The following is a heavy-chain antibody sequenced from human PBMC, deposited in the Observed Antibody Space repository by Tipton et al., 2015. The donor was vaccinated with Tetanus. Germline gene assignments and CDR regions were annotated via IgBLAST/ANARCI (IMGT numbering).Heavy chain of an antibody. V-gene: IGHV3-23*01. Sequence: SLRLSCAASGFTFSSYSRTWVRQSPWNALQWFSAISASGDSTYYADFVKGRFIFSRDTSKNTLYLQMNSLRAEDTAVYYCARSASPFDHWGQGSLVPVSS. CDR2: ISASGDST. CDR3: ARSASPFDH. J-gene: IGHJ4*02. CDR1: GFTFSSYS.